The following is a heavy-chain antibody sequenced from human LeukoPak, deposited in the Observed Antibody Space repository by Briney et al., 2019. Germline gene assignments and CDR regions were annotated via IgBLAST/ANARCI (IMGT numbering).Heavy chain of an antibody. Sequence: GGSLRLSCAASGFTFSSYAMGWVRQAPGKGLEWVSAIRGSGGGTYHADSVKGRLTISSDNSKNTLYLQMNSLRDEDTALYYCAKAGIGVVGYFDYWGQGTLVTVSS. J-gene: IGHJ4*02. V-gene: IGHV3-23*01. D-gene: IGHD6-19*01. CDR1: GFTFSSYA. CDR2: IRGSGGGT. CDR3: AKAGIGVVGYFDY.